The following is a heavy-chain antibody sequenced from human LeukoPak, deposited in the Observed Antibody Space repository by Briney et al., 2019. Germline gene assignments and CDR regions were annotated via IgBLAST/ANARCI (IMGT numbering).Heavy chain of an antibody. CDR2: ISYDGSNK. Sequence: GGSLRLSCAASGFTFSSYGMHWFRQAPGKGLEWVAVISYDGSNKYYADSVKGRFTISRDNSKNTLYLQMNSLRAEDTAVYYCANGSYLDYWGQGTLVTVSS. CDR1: GFTFSSYG. V-gene: IGHV3-30*18. CDR3: ANGSYLDY. D-gene: IGHD1-26*01. J-gene: IGHJ4*02.